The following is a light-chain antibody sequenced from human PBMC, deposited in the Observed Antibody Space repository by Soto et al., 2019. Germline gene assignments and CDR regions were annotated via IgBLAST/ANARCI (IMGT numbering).Light chain of an antibody. Sequence: EIVLTQSPGTLSLSPGQGATLSCRANQRITSTYLAWYQQKPGQAPRLLIYGASSRATGIPDRFSGSGSGTDFTLTISRLEPEDFAVYYCQQYGSSPYTFGQGTKLEIK. CDR3: QQYGSSPYT. CDR1: QRITSTY. CDR2: GAS. J-gene: IGKJ2*01. V-gene: IGKV3-20*01.